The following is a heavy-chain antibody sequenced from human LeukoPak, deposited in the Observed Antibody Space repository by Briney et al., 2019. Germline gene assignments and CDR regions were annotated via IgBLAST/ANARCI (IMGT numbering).Heavy chain of an antibody. D-gene: IGHD2-2*01. V-gene: IGHV3-30*04. CDR2: ISYHGRNE. J-gene: IGHJ4*02. Sequence: PGGSLRLSCTASGFTFSNHAMHWVRQAPGKGLEWLTVISYHGRNEYYADSVKGRFTISRDNAKNSLYLQMNSLRAEDTAVYYCARNLPAADYWGQGTLITVSS. CDR1: GFTFSNHA. CDR3: ARNLPAADY.